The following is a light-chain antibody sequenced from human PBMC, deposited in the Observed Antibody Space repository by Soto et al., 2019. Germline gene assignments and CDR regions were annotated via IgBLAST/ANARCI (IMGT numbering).Light chain of an antibody. Sequence: QSALTQPASVSGSPGQSITISCTGTSSDVGGYNYVSWYQHHPGKAPKLMIYEVSDRPSGVSNRFSGSKSGNTAPLTISGLQAEDEADYYCNSYTSSSTLVFGGGTKVTVL. J-gene: IGLJ2*01. V-gene: IGLV2-14*01. CDR2: EVS. CDR3: NSYTSSSTLV. CDR1: SSDVGGYNY.